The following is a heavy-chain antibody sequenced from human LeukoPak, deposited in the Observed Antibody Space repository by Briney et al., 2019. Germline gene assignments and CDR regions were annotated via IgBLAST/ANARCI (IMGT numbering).Heavy chain of an antibody. J-gene: IGHJ4*02. CDR3: ARDMGSGYDSGEPDY. Sequence: GGSLRLSCAASGFTFSSYSMNWVRQAPGKGLEWVSSISSSSSYIYYADSVKGRFTIPRDNAKNSLYLQMNSLRAEDTAVYYCARDMGSGYDSGEPDYWGQGTLVTVSS. CDR1: GFTFSSYS. V-gene: IGHV3-21*01. CDR2: ISSSSSYI. D-gene: IGHD5-12*01.